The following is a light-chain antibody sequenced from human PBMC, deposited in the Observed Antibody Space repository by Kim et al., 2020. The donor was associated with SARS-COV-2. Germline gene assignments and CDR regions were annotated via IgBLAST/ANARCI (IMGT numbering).Light chain of an antibody. CDR3: SSYTSSNTQL. CDR2: DVT. V-gene: IGLV2-14*03. J-gene: IGLJ2*01. CDR1: SSDVGTYNY. Sequence: QSALTQPASVSGSPGQSITISCTGTSSDVGTYNYVSWYQQNPGKAPELLIYDVTNRPSGVSNRFSGSKSGNTASLTISGLQAEDEADYYCSSYTSSNTQLFGGGTQLTVL.